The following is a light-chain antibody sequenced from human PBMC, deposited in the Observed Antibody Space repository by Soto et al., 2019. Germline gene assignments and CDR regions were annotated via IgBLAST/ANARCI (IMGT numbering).Light chain of an antibody. J-gene: IGKJ5*01. V-gene: IGKV1-17*01. CDR2: SSF. Sequence: DIQMTQSPSSLSASVGDIVTITCRASQGIGNDLGWYQQKPGKAPKRLIYSSFILQSGVPSRFSGSGSGTEFTLTISSLQPEDFATYYCLQHKSYPLTFGQGTRLEIK. CDR1: QGIGND. CDR3: LQHKSYPLT.